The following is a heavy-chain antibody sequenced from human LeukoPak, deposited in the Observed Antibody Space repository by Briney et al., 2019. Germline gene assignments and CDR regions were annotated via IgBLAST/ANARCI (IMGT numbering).Heavy chain of an antibody. CDR3: ARGKGDGYDY. Sequence: SETLSLTCNVSRGSISSGGHYWSWIRQRPGKGLEWMGYTYFTGSTYYNPSLQSRLIISADTSMTQFSLRLRSVTAADTAVYYCARGKGDGYDYWGQGTLVTVSS. V-gene: IGHV4-31*03. J-gene: IGHJ4*02. D-gene: IGHD5-24*01. CDR1: RGSISSGGHY. CDR2: TYFTGST.